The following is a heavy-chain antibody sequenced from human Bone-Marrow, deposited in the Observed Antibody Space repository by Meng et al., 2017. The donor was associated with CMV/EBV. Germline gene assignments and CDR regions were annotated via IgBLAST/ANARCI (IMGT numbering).Heavy chain of an antibody. CDR3: ARDPQLGPDAFDI. Sequence: SQTLSLTCAIPGDSVSSNSTAWNWIRQSPSRGLEWLGRTYYRSKWFNDYAVSVKSRITINPDTSKNQFSLQLNPVTPEDTAVYYCARDPQLGPDAFDIWGQGTMVTVSS. V-gene: IGHV6-1*01. D-gene: IGHD3-10*01. J-gene: IGHJ3*02. CDR1: GDSVSSNSTA. CDR2: TYYRSKWFN.